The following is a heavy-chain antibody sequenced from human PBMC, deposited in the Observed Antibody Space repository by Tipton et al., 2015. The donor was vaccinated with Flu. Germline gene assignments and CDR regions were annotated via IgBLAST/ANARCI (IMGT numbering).Heavy chain of an antibody. Sequence: LRLSCTVSGYSISSGYYWGWIRQPPGKGLEWIGSIYYSGSTYYNPSLKSRVTISVDTSKNQFSLKLSSVTAADTAVYYCARVGDWENWGSLFGFDYWGQGTLVTVSS. J-gene: IGHJ4*02. CDR2: IYYSGST. CDR1: GYSISSGYY. CDR3: ARVGDWENWGSLFGFDY. D-gene: IGHD7-27*01. V-gene: IGHV4-38-2*02.